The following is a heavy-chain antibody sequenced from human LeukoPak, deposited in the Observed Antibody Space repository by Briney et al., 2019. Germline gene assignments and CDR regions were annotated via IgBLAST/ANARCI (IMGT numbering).Heavy chain of an antibody. CDR3: AKLLVLWGRTSSSDS. CDR2: IRYDGSNK. Sequence: GGSLRLSCAASGFTFSSYGMHWVRQAPGKGLEWVAFIRYDGSNKYYADSVKGRFTISRDNSKNTLYLQMNSLRAEDTAVYYCAKLLVLWGRTSSSDSWGQGTLVTVSS. D-gene: IGHD6-6*01. CDR1: GFTFSSYG. J-gene: IGHJ4*02. V-gene: IGHV3-30*02.